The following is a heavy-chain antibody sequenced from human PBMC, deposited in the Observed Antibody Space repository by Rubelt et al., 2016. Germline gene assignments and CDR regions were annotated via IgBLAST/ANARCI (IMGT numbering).Heavy chain of an antibody. D-gene: IGHD2-2*01. CDR2: IFTGWNT. J-gene: IGHJ5*01. CDR1: GGFFTNYY. V-gene: IGHV4-4*07. CDR3: AKDVECTTTNCYFNWYGS. Sequence: GPGLVKPSETLSLTCTVSGGFFTNYYWNWFRQHAGKGLEWIGRIFTGWNTNYNPSLESRITMSLDMSKRQISLKLASVTAAATAVYYCAKDVECTTTNCYFNWYGSWGQGTQVTVSS.